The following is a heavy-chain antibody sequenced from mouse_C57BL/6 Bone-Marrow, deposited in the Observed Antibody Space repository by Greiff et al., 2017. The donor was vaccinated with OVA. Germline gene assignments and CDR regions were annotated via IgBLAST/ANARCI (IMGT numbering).Heavy chain of an antibody. V-gene: IGHV1-81*01. CDR3: ARRVYYDYFYWYFDV. Sequence: QVQLQQSGAELARPGASVKLSCKASGYTFTSYGISWVKQRPGQGLEWIGEIYPRSGNTYYNEKFKGKATLTADKSSSTAYMELRSLTSEDSAVYFCARRVYYDYFYWYFDVWGTGTTVTVSS. CDR2: IYPRSGNT. CDR1: GYTFTSYG. J-gene: IGHJ1*03. D-gene: IGHD2-4*01.